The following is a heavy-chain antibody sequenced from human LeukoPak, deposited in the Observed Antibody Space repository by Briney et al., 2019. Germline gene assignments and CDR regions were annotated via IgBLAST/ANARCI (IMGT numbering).Heavy chain of an antibody. CDR1: GFTFSSYA. D-gene: IGHD6-13*01. CDR2: ISGSGGST. J-gene: IGHJ6*02. Sequence: GGSPRLSCAASGFTFSSYAMNWVRQAPGKGLEWVSTISGSGGSTYYADSVKGRFTISRDNSKNTLYLQMNSLRAEDTAVYYCAKEGSSNWCRPYGMDVWGQGTTVTVSS. V-gene: IGHV3-23*01. CDR3: AKEGSSNWCRPYGMDV.